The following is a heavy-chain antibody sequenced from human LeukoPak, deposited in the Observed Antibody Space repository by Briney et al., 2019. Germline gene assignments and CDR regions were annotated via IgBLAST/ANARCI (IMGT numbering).Heavy chain of an antibody. CDR3: ARALYVWGSYRDRIDY. CDR1: GFTFSSYG. D-gene: IGHD3-16*02. V-gene: IGHV1-2*02. Sequence: GGSLRLSCAASGFTFSSYGMHWVRQAPGQGLEWMGWINPNSGGTNYAQKFQGRVTMTRDTSISTAYMELSRLRSDDTAVYYCARALYVWGSYRDRIDYWGQGTLVTVSS. J-gene: IGHJ4*02. CDR2: INPNSGGT.